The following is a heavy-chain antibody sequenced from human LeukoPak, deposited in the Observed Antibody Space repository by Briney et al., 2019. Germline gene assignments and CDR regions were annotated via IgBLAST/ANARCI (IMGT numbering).Heavy chain of an antibody. J-gene: IGHJ6*03. CDR2: IIPIFGTA. Sequence: ASVKVSCKASGGTFSSYAISWVRQAPGQGLEWMGGIIPIFGTANYAQKFQGRVTITTDESTSTAYMELSSLRSEDTAVYYCARGGSYCSSTSCGTGGDYYYYMDVWGKGTTVTVSS. V-gene: IGHV1-69*05. CDR3: ARGGSYCSSTSCGTGGDYYYYMDV. D-gene: IGHD2-2*01. CDR1: GGTFSSYA.